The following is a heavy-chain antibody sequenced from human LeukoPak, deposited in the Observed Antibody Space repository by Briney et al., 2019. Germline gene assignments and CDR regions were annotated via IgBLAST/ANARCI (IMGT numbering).Heavy chain of an antibody. CDR3: ARVVGAIDY. J-gene: IGHJ4*02. CDR2: MNPNSGYT. CDR1: GYTFTIYD. V-gene: IGHV1-8*01. D-gene: IGHD1-26*01. Sequence: ASVTLSCKASGYTFTIYDINWVRQATGQGLEWIGWMNPNSGYTGNAQKFQGRVTMSRDTSISTAYMELTRLRSEDTSVYYCARVVGAIDYWGQGTLVTVSS.